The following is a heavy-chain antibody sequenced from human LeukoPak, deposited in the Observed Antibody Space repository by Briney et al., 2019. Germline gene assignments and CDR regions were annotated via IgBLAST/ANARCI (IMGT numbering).Heavy chain of an antibody. V-gene: IGHV3-30-3*01. Sequence: PGGSLRLSCAASGFTFSSYAMHWVRQAPGKGLEWVAVISYDGSNKYYADSVKGRFTISRDNSKNTLYLQMNSLRAEDTAVYYCAKDKSPLTVVTPCDYWGQGTLVTVSS. CDR1: GFTFSSYA. CDR2: ISYDGSNK. D-gene: IGHD4-23*01. CDR3: AKDKSPLTVVTPCDY. J-gene: IGHJ4*02.